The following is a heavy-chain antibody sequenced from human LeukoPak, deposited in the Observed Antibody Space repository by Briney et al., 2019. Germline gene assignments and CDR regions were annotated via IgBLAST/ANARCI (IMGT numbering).Heavy chain of an antibody. V-gene: IGHV3-7*01. D-gene: IGHD1-26*01. CDR2: IKQDGTEK. CDR1: GFTLRHYG. J-gene: IGHJ6*03. Sequence: GGSLRLSCKISGFTLRHYGMHWVRQAPGKGLEWVANIKQDGTEKYYVDSVKGRFTISRDNAKNSLYLQMNSLRAEDTAVYYCARDPYSGTYGDTYYYYMDVWGKGTTVTISS. CDR3: ARDPYSGTYGDTYYYYMDV.